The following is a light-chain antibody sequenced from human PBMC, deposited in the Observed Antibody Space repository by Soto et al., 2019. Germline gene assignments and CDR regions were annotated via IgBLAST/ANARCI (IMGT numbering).Light chain of an antibody. J-gene: IGKJ3*01. V-gene: IGKV1-39*01. CDR2: AAS. CDR1: LNIDIY. Sequence: DMQMTQSPSSLSASVGDRVTLTCRTSLNIDIYLNWYQQKPGKAPKLLIYAASSLHSGVPSRFSGSGSGTDFTLTISSLQPEDFATYYCQHTYSTPFTFGPGTKVDIK. CDR3: QHTYSTPFT.